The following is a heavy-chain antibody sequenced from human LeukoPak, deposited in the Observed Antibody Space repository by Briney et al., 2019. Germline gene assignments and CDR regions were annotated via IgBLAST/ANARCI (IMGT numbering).Heavy chain of an antibody. CDR1: GFTFSSYS. D-gene: IGHD6-19*01. Sequence: GGSLRLSCAASGFTFSSYSMNWVRQAPGKGLEWVSSISSSSSYIYYADSVKGRFTISGDNAKNSLYLQMNSLRAEDTAVYYCARDQRAVASDAFDIWGQGTMVTVSS. CDR3: ARDQRAVASDAFDI. CDR2: ISSSSSYI. V-gene: IGHV3-21*01. J-gene: IGHJ3*02.